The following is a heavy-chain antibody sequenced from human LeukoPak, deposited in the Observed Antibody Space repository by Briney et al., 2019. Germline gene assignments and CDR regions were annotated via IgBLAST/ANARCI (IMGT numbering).Heavy chain of an antibody. Sequence: SETLSLTCTVSGGSIGSYYWSWIRQPPGKGLEWIGYIYYSGSTNYNPSLKSRVTISVDTSKNQFSLKLSSVTAADTAVYYCARRDSSSWTSEYFQHWGQGTLVTVSS. CDR2: IYYSGST. J-gene: IGHJ1*01. CDR3: ARRDSSSWTSEYFQH. V-gene: IGHV4-59*12. D-gene: IGHD6-13*01. CDR1: GGSIGSYY.